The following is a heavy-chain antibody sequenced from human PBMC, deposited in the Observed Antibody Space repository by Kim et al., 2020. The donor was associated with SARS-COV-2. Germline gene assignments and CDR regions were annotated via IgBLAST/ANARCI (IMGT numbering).Heavy chain of an antibody. Sequence: SETLSLTCTVSGGSISSYYWSWIRQPPGKALEWIGCIYYSVSTNYNPSLKSRVTISVDTSKNQFSLKLSSVTAADTAVYYCARHDFELVKASGWQYHFD. CDR3: ARHDFELVKASGWQYHFD. J-gene: IGHJ4*01. D-gene: IGHD6-19*01. V-gene: IGHV4-59*08. CDR2: IYYSVST. CDR1: GGSISSYY.